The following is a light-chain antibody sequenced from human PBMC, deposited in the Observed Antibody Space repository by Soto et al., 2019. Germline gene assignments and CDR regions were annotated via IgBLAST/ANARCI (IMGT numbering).Light chain of an antibody. CDR2: GNS. CDR1: SSNIGAGYD. V-gene: IGLV1-40*01. CDR3: QSYDSSLSGWV. J-gene: IGLJ3*02. Sequence: QSVLTQPPSVSGAPGQRVTISCTGSSSNIGAGYDVHGYQQLPGTAPKLLIYGNSNRPSGVPDRFSGSKSGTSASLAITGRQAEDEADYYCQSYDSSLSGWVFGGGTKVTVL.